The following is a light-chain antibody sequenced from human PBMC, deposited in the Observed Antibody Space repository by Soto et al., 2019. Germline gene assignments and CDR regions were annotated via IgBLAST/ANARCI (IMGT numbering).Light chain of an antibody. CDR1: QGVSSY. V-gene: IGKV3D-11*01. CDR3: QQRSNWHP. Sequence: EIVLTQSPATLSLSPGERATLSCRARQGVSSYFAWDQQKPGQAPRLLIYDASNRATGIPARFSGSGPGTDFTLAISRQEPEDFAVYYCQQRSNWHPFGHGTRLQIK. CDR2: DAS. J-gene: IGKJ5*01.